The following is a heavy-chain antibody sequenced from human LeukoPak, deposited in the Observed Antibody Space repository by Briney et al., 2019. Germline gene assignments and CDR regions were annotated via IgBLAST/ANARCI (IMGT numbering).Heavy chain of an antibody. CDR1: GFTFSTYA. CDR3: ARVPADITYFDY. Sequence: GGSLRLSCAASGFTFSTYAVNWVRQAPGKGLEWVSTISGSGDSTYYADSVKGRFTISRDNSKNTLYLQMNSLRAEDTAVYYCARVPADITYFDYWGQGTLVTVSS. D-gene: IGHD2-2*01. J-gene: IGHJ4*02. CDR2: ISGSGDST. V-gene: IGHV3-23*01.